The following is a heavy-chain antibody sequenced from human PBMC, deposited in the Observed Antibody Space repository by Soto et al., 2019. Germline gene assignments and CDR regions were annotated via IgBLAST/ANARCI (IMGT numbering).Heavy chain of an antibody. CDR3: ARASVSGRRFDY. CDR1: GYTFSSYY. V-gene: IGHV1-46*03. J-gene: IGHJ4*02. CDR2: INPSGGNT. D-gene: IGHD6-19*01. Sequence: QVQLEQSGAEVKKPGASVKVSCKASGYTFSSYYMHWVRQAPGQGLEWMGVINPSGGNTNYAQKLKGRVTMTRDTSTTTVYVELNSLTSEDTAVYYCARASVSGRRFDYWGQGTLVTVSS.